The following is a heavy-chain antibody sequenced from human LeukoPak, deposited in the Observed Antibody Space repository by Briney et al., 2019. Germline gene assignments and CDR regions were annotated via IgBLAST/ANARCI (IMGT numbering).Heavy chain of an antibody. CDR1: GGSISSGDYY. Sequence: SETLSLTWTVSGGSISSGDYYWSWIRQPPGKGLVWIGYIYYSGSTYYNPSLKSRVTISVDTSKNQFSLKLSSVTAADTAVYYCAREPYDSSGYVNWFDPWGQGTLVTVSS. CDR3: AREPYDSSGYVNWFDP. CDR2: IYYSGST. V-gene: IGHV4-30-4*08. J-gene: IGHJ5*02. D-gene: IGHD3-22*01.